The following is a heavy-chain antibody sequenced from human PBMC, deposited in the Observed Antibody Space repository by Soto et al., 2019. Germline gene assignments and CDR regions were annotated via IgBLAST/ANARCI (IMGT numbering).Heavy chain of an antibody. Sequence: GESLKISCRGSGYNYNLHWISWVRQKPGRGLEWMGIIYPGDSDTRYNPSFQGQVTISVDKSINTAYLQWDSLEASDTATYYCARHLRSYDFFQSYYGIDVWGQGSTVTVSS. CDR2: IYPGDSDT. CDR3: ARHLRSYDFFQSYYGIDV. J-gene: IGHJ6*02. CDR1: GYNYNLHW. D-gene: IGHD3-16*01. V-gene: IGHV5-51*01.